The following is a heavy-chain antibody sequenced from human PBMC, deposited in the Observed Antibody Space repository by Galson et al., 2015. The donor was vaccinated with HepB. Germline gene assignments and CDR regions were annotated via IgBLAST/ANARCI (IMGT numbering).Heavy chain of an antibody. CDR3: AADRSSSWPYYFDY. V-gene: IGHV1-58*02. CDR1: GFTFTSYA. J-gene: IGHJ4*02. D-gene: IGHD6-13*01. Sequence: SVKVSCKASGFTFTSYAMQWVRQARGQRLEWIGWIVVGSGNTNYAQKFQERVTITRDMSTSTAYMELSSLRSEDTAVYYCAADRSSSWPYYFDYWGQGTLVTVSS. CDR2: IVVGSGNT.